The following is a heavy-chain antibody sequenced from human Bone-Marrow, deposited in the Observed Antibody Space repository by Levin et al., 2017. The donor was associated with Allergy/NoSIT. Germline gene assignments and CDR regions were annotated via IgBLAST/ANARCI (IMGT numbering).Heavy chain of an antibody. CDR3: AKATAYGDYATRWYFDL. CDR2: INWNGGLI. D-gene: IGHD4-17*01. J-gene: IGHJ2*01. Sequence: KGLEWVSGINWNGGLIGYADSVKGRFTISRDNTKNSLYLQMNSLRPEDTAMYFCAKATAYGDYATRWYFDLWGRGTLITVSS. V-gene: IGHV3-9*01.